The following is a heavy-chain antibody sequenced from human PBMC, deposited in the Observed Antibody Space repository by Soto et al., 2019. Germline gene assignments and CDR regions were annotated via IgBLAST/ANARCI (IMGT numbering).Heavy chain of an antibody. D-gene: IGHD3-16*01. V-gene: IGHV3-64*07. CDR3: ARDQLSISGGGGKYFDS. J-gene: IGHJ4*02. CDR2: ISDNGGET. CDR1: GFTFSNYA. Sequence: EVQLVESGGDLVQPGGSLRLSCAASGFTFSNYAMHWVRQAPGKGLEYVSAISDNGGETYYADSVKGRFTISRDNSQNTLYLQMGSLRAEDMGVYYCARDQLSISGGGGKYFDSWGQGTLVTVSS.